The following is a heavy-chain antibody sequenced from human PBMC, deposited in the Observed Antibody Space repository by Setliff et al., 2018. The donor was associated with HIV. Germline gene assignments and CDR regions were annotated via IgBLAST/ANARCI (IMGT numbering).Heavy chain of an antibody. V-gene: IGHV4-39*02. CDR3: ARSFSGRYFWSGYYTGPDPKGENAFDI. CDR1: GGSISNSNYF. Sequence: LSLTCTVSGGSISNSNYFWGWIRQPPGEGLEWIGRIYSSGSTYYQPSLQGRVSMSIDSPKNHFSLSLRYVTAADTAVYYCARSFSGRYFWSGYYTGPDPKGENAFDIWGQGTMVTVSS. J-gene: IGHJ3*02. D-gene: IGHD3-3*01. CDR2: IYSSGST.